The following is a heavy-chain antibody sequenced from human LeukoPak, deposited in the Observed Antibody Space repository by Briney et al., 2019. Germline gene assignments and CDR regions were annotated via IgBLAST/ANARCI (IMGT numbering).Heavy chain of an antibody. J-gene: IGHJ5*02. Sequence: PSGTLSLTCTVSGGSISSSSYYWGWIRQPPGKGLEWIGSIYYSGSTSYNPSLKSRVTISVDTSKNQFSLKLSSVTAADTAVYYCARNSSGGWFDPWGQGTLVTVSS. CDR1: GGSISSSSYY. CDR3: ARNSSGGWFDP. CDR2: IYYSGST. D-gene: IGHD6-19*01. V-gene: IGHV4-39*01.